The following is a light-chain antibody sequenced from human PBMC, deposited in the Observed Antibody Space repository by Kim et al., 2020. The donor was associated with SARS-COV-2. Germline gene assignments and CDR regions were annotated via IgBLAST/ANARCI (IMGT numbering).Light chain of an antibody. CDR2: GKN. CDR3: NSRDSSGNHLEV. CDR1: SLRSYY. V-gene: IGLV3-19*01. Sequence: LGQTVRITCQGDSLRSYYASWYQQKPGQAPVLVIYGKNNRPSGIPDRFSGSSSGNTASLTITGAQAGDEADYYCNSRDSSGNHLEVFGGGTQLTVL. J-gene: IGLJ2*01.